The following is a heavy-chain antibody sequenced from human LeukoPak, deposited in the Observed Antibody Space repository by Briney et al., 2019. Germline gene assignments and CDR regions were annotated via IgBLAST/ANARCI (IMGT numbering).Heavy chain of an antibody. V-gene: IGHV3-7*01. D-gene: IGHD2/OR15-2a*01. CDR2: IKQDGSEK. Sequence: PGGSLRLSCAASGFTFSSYWMSWVRQAPGKGLEWMANIKQDGSEKYYVDSVKGRFTISRDNAKNSLYLQMNSLRAEDTAVYYCARDFLGSLFYYYGMDVWGQGTTVTVSS. J-gene: IGHJ6*02. CDR1: GFTFSSYW. CDR3: ARDFLGSLFYYYGMDV.